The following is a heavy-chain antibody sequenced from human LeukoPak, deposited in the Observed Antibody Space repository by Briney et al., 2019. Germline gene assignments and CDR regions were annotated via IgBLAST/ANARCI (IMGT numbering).Heavy chain of an antibody. D-gene: IGHD3-10*01. J-gene: IGHJ3*02. CDR3: ARDGSYGSGSYYWYAFDT. CDR1: GFTFSSYS. Sequence: GGSLRLSCAASGFTFSSYSMNWVRQAPGKGLEWVSSISSSSSYIYYADSVKGRFTISRDNAKNSLYLQMNSLRAEDTAVYYCARDGSYGSGSYYWYAFDTWGQGTMVTVSS. CDR2: ISSSSSYI. V-gene: IGHV3-21*01.